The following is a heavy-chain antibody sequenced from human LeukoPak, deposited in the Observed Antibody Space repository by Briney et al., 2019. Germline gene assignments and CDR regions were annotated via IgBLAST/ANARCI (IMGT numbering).Heavy chain of an antibody. Sequence: ASVKVSCKASGYTFTGYYMHWVRQAPGQGLEWMGRINPNSGGTNYAQKFQGRVTMTRGTSISTAYMELSRLRSDDTAVYYCAREYYYGSGNYFHWGQGTLVTVSS. CDR3: AREYYYGSGNYFH. CDR1: GYTFTGYY. CDR2: INPNSGGT. V-gene: IGHV1-2*06. J-gene: IGHJ4*02. D-gene: IGHD3-10*01.